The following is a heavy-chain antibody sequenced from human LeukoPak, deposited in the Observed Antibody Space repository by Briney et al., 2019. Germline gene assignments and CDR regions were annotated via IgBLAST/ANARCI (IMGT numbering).Heavy chain of an antibody. CDR3: VRDYENLTGSKTRFHY. CDR2: ISSSSSYI. Sequence: PGGSLRLSCAASGFTFSRYSMSWVRQAPGKGLEWVSCISSSSSYIYYANSVKGRFTISRDNAKNSLYLQMNSLRAEDTAVYYCVRDYENLTGSKTRFHYWGQGTLVTVSS. D-gene: IGHD3-9*01. V-gene: IGHV3-21*01. J-gene: IGHJ4*02. CDR1: GFTFSRYS.